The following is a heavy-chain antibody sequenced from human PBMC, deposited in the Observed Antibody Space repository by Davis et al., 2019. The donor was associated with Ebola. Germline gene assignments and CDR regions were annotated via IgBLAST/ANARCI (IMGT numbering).Heavy chain of an antibody. CDR2: IKSKTDGGTA. CDR1: GFTFSNAW. V-gene: IGHV3-15*01. J-gene: IGHJ4*02. Sequence: GESLKISCAASGFTFSNAWMTWVRQAPGKGLEWVGRIKSKTDGGTADYAAPVKGRFTISRDDSKNTLYLQMNSLKTEDTAVYYCRSNFDYWGQGTLVTVSS. CDR3: RSNFDY.